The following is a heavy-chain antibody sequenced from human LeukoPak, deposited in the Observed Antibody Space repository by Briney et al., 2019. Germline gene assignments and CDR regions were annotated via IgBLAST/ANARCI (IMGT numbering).Heavy chain of an antibody. D-gene: IGHD6-13*01. CDR3: ARLGYSSSWYAGRSYNWFDP. CDR2: IYHSGST. V-gene: IGHV4-30-2*03. Sequence: SQTLSLTCAVSGGSISSGGYSWSGIRQPPGKGLEWIGYIYHSGSTYYNPSLKSRVTISVDTSKNQFSLKLSSVTAADTAVYYCARLGYSSSWYAGRSYNWFDPWGQGTLVTVSS. CDR1: GGSISSGGYS. J-gene: IGHJ5*02.